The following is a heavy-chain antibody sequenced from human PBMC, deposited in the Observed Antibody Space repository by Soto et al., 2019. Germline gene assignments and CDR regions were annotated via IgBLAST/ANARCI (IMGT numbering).Heavy chain of an antibody. CDR2: ISYDGSNK. CDR3: ARNLYYYDSSGPTY. CDR1: GCTFSSYA. D-gene: IGHD3-22*01. Sequence: EAGGGVVQPGRSLRLSCAASGCTFSSYAMHWVRQAPGKGLERVAVISYDGSNKYYADSVKGRFTISRDNSKNTLYLQMNSLRAEDTAVYYCARNLYYYDSSGPTYWGQGTLVTVSS. V-gene: IGHV3-30-3*01. J-gene: IGHJ4*02.